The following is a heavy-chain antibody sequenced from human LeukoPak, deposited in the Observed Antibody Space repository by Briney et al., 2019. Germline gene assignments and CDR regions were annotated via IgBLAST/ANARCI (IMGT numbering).Heavy chain of an antibody. D-gene: IGHD2-2*01. CDR2: RILNSGNT. V-gene: IGHV1-8*01. CDR3: ARVQLYCSSTSCRIDY. Sequence: ASVTVSFTSSVYTFSIYDINCVCHGTRQGLEWRGGRILNSGNTGYAQKFQGRVTMTRNTSISTAYMELSSLRSEDTAVYYCARVQLYCSSTSCRIDYWGQGTLVTVPS. CDR1: VYTFSIYD. J-gene: IGHJ4*02.